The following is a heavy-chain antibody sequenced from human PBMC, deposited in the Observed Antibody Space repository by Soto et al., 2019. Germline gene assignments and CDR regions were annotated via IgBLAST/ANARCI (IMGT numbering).Heavy chain of an antibody. CDR3: ARPELAGDALGDRYFDF. CDR2: AKSRTYGYAT. D-gene: IGHD2-21*01. V-gene: IGHV3-72*01. J-gene: IGHJ2*01. CDR1: GFTFSDHF. Sequence: EVQLVESGGGLVQPGGSLRLSCAASGFTFSDHFMDWVRQAPGKGLKWVGRAKSRTYGYATQYAASVKARFTVSRDYSEISFYLEMNTLKTDDTAVYYCARPELAGDALGDRYFDFWGRGTLVTVSS.